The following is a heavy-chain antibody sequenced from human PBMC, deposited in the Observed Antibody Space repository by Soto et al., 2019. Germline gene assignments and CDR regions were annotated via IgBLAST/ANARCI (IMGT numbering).Heavy chain of an antibody. J-gene: IGHJ6*02. CDR1: GLTFSNAW. CDR2: IKNKIDGETT. CDR3: TPDAVDYYGRDV. Sequence: EVQLVESGGGLVKPGGSLRLSCVASGLTFSNAWMSWVRQAPGKGLEWVGRIKNKIDGETTDYAAPVKGRFTISRDNPKNPLYLKMTTQKTEDTAVYHCTPDAVDYYGRDVGGQGTT. V-gene: IGHV3-15*01.